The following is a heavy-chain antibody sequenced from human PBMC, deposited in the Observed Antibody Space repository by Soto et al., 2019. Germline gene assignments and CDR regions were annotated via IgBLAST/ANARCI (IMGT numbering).Heavy chain of an antibody. CDR2: IIPIFGTA. V-gene: IGHV1-69*13. J-gene: IGHJ6*02. CDR3: ARVGLNGTSISSLSYGMNV. Sequence: SVKLSCKASGGTISIYANSWVRQAPGQGLEWMGGIIPIFGTANYAQKFQGRVTITADESTSTAYMELSSLRSEYTAVYYCARVGLNGTSISSLSYGMNVWGQGTTVTVSS. D-gene: IGHD1-7*01. CDR1: GGTISIYA.